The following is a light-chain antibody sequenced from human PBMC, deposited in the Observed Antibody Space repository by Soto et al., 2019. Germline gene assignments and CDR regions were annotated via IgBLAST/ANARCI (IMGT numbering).Light chain of an antibody. J-gene: IGKJ1*01. Sequence: DIVMTQSPDSLAVSLGERATINCKSSQSVLYSSNNKNYLAWYQQKPGQPPKLLIYWASTRESGVPDRFSGSGSGTDFTLTIRSLQGEDGAVYYCQQYYNTGAFGQGTKVEIK. CDR3: QQYYNTGA. V-gene: IGKV4-1*01. CDR2: WAS. CDR1: QSVLYSSNNKNY.